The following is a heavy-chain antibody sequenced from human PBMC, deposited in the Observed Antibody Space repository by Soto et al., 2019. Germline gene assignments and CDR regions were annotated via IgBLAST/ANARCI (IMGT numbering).Heavy chain of an antibody. CDR2: ISYDGSDK. CDR1: GFTFSSYA. J-gene: IGHJ4*02. Sequence: GGSLRLSCAASGFTFSSYAMHWVPQAPGKGLEWVALISYDGSDKDYADSVKGRFTISRDNSRNTLFLQMNSLRAEDTAVYYCARDYYKYYDSSGYYRSPAYWGQGTLVTVSS. D-gene: IGHD3-22*01. CDR3: ARDYYKYYDSSGYYRSPAY. V-gene: IGHV3-30-3*01.